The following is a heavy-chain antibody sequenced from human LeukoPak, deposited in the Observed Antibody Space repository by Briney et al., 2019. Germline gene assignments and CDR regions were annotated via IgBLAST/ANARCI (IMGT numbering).Heavy chain of an antibody. V-gene: IGHV3-23*01. Sequence: GGSLRLSCAASGFTFSNSAMSWVRQAPGKGLEWVSTLSGSGITTYYADSVKGRFTISRDNSKNTLYLQMNSLRAEDTAVYYCAKDYDILTGYFDYWGQGTLVTVSS. CDR3: AKDYDILTGYFDY. CDR1: GFTFSNSA. CDR2: LSGSGITT. D-gene: IGHD3-9*01. J-gene: IGHJ4*02.